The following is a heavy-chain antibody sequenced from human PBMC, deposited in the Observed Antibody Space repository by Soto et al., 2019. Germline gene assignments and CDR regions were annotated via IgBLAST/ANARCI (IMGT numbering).Heavy chain of an antibody. J-gene: IGHJ6*02. CDR2: IIPIFGTA. D-gene: IGHD3-9*01. CDR1: GGTFSSYA. V-gene: IGHV1-69*13. CDR3: ARGRPVLRYFDWSRGYYYYGMDV. Sequence: EASVKVSCKASGGTFSSYAISWVRQAPGQGLEWMGGIIPIFGTANYAQKFQGRVTITADESTSTAYMELSSLRSEDTAVYYCARGRPVLRYFDWSRGYYYYGMDVWGQGTTVTVSS.